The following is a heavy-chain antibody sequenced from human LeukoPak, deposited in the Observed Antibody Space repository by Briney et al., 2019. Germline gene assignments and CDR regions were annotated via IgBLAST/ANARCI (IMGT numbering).Heavy chain of an antibody. D-gene: IGHD5-24*01. V-gene: IGHV5-51*01. CDR3: AILNHPDGRVY. J-gene: IGHJ4*02. CDR1: GYTFTTSW. Sequence: GESLKISCQGFGYTFTTSWIGWVRQLPGKGLEWMAIIYARNSDTKYSPSFQGQVSISTDRSISTAYLQWSSLQASDTAIYYCAILNHPDGRVYWGQGTLVTVSS. CDR2: IYARNSDT.